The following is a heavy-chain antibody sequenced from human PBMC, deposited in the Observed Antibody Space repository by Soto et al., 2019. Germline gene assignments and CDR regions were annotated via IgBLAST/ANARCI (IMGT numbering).Heavy chain of an antibody. Sequence: ASVKVSCKASGYTFTSYYMHWVRQAPGQGLEWMGIINPSGGSTSYAQKFQGRVTMTRDTSTSTVYMELSSLRSEDTAVYYCARPSNPIGELSNFDYWGQGTLVTVSS. V-gene: IGHV1-46*03. D-gene: IGHD3-10*01. CDR2: INPSGGST. CDR3: ARPSNPIGELSNFDY. CDR1: GYTFTSYY. J-gene: IGHJ4*02.